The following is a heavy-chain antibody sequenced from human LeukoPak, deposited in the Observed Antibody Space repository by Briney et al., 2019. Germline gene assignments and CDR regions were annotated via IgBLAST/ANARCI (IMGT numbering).Heavy chain of an antibody. D-gene: IGHD5-18*01. Sequence: ASQTLSLTCTVSGVSISSGDYYWRWLRQPPGKGLEWIGYIYYSGSTYYNPSLKSRVTISVDTSKNQFSLKLSSVTAADTAVYYCARGGYSYGIGPPDYWGQGTLVTVSS. V-gene: IGHV4-30-4*01. CDR3: ARGGYSYGIGPPDY. CDR1: GVSISSGDYY. CDR2: IYYSGST. J-gene: IGHJ4*02.